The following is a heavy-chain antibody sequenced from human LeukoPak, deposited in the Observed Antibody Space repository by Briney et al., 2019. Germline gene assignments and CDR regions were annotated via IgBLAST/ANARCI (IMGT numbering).Heavy chain of an antibody. CDR2: ISYDGSNK. D-gene: IGHD4-17*01. CDR3: AKISTVTTSYYYYGMDV. CDR1: GFTFSSYG. J-gene: IGHJ6*02. V-gene: IGHV3-30*18. Sequence: PGGSLRPSCAVSGFTFSSYGMHWVRQAPGKGLEWVAVISYDGSNKYYADSVKGRFTISRDNSKNTLYLQMNSLRAEDTAVYYCAKISTVTTSYYYYGMDVWGQGTTVTVSS.